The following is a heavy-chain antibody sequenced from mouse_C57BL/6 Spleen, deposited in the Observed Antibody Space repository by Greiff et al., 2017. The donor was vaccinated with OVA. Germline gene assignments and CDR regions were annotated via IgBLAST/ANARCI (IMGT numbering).Heavy chain of an antibody. J-gene: IGHJ1*03. CDR2: INYDGSST. CDR1: GFTFSDYY. Sequence: EVKLMESEGGLVQPGSSMKLSCTASGFTFSDYYMAWVRQVPEKGLEWVANINYDGSSTYYLDSLKSRFIISRDNAKNILYLQMSSLKSEDTATYYCAREGHGSRYFDVWGTGTTVTVSS. D-gene: IGHD1-1*01. CDR3: AREGHGSRYFDV. V-gene: IGHV5-16*01.